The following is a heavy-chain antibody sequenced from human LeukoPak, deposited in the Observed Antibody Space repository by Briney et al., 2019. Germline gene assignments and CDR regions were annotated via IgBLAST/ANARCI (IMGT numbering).Heavy chain of an antibody. V-gene: IGHV3-23*01. CDR2: VSAGGDNT. Sequence: GGSLRLSCAASGLTFSSYAMSWVRQAPGKGLEWVSAVSAGGDNTYYAESVKGRFTISRDSSKNTVYLQMNSLRVEDTARYYCAKKRTPVAGTNYFDYWGQGTLVTVSS. J-gene: IGHJ4*02. CDR3: AKKRTPVAGTNYFDY. D-gene: IGHD6-19*01. CDR1: GLTFSSYA.